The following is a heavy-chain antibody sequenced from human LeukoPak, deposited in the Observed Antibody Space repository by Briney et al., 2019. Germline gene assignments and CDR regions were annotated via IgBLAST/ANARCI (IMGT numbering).Heavy chain of an antibody. CDR1: GGSISSSGYY. CDR3: AGSVHDYGGTHDAFDI. CDR2: IYYSGST. Sequence: SETLSLTCTVSGGSISSSGYYWSWIRQHPGKGLEWIGYIYYSGSTYYNPSLKSRVTISVDTSKNQFSLKLSSVTAADTAVYYCAGSVHDYGGTHDAFDIWGQGTMVTVSS. D-gene: IGHD4-23*01. J-gene: IGHJ3*02. V-gene: IGHV4-31*03.